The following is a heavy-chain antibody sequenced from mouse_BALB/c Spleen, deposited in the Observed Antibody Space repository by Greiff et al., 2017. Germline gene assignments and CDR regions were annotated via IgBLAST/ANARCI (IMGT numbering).Heavy chain of an antibody. D-gene: IGHD1-1*02. J-gene: IGHJ4*01. CDR3: ARGSYDAMDY. V-gene: IGHV5-17*02. CDR1: GFTFSSFG. CDR2: ISSGSSTI. Sequence: EVMLVESGGGLVQPGGSRKLSCAASGFTFSSFGMHWVRQAPEKGLEWVAYISSGSSTIYYADTVKGRFTISRDNPKNTLFLQMTSLRSEDTAMYYCARGSYDAMDYWGQGTSVTVSS.